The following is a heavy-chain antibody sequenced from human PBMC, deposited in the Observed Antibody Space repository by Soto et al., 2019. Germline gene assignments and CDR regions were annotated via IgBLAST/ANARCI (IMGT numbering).Heavy chain of an antibody. CDR3: AKEMIASTLADFFDY. Sequence: EVQLLESGGGLIQPGGSLRLSCEASGFTFSNYGMTWVRLAPGKGLEWVSTISGSGGRTFYADPVKGRFTISRDNSKKTLYLQMKSLRAEDTAVYYCAKEMIASTLADFFDYWGQGTLVTVSS. J-gene: IGHJ4*02. V-gene: IGHV3-23*01. CDR1: GFTFSNYG. D-gene: IGHD2-21*01. CDR2: ISGSGGRT.